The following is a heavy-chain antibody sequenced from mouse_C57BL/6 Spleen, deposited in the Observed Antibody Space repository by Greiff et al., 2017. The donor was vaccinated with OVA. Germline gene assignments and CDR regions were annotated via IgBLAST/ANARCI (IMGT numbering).Heavy chain of an antibody. J-gene: IGHJ2*01. D-gene: IGHD4-1*01. CDR2: ISNLAYSI. CDR3: ARHGGANWDYCDY. CDR1: GFTFSDYG. V-gene: IGHV5-15*01. Sequence: EVKLLESGGGLVQPGGSLKLSCAASGFTFSDYGMAWVRQAPRKGPEWVAFISNLAYSIYYADTVTGRFTISRENAKNTLYLEMSSLRSEDTAMYYCARHGGANWDYCDYWGQGTTLTVSS.